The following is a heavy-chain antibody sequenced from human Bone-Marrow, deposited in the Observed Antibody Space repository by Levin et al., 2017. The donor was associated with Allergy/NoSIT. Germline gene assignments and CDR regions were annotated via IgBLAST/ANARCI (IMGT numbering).Heavy chain of an antibody. CDR2: ISYDGSNK. Sequence: GGSLRLSCAASGFTFSSYAMHWVRQAPGKGLEWVAVISYDGSNKYYADSVKGRFTISRDNSKNTLYLQMNSLRAEDTAVYYCARDHRGAAAGIGGSNWGQGTLVTVSS. D-gene: IGHD6-13*01. J-gene: IGHJ4*02. CDR3: ARDHRGAAAGIGGSN. V-gene: IGHV3-30*04. CDR1: GFTFSSYA.